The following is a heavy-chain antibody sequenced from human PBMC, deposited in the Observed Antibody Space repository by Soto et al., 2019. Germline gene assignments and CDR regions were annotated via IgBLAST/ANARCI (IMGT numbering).Heavy chain of an antibody. D-gene: IGHD3-22*01. CDR1: GFTFSSYL. CDR2: INSDGSST. V-gene: IGHV3-74*01. CDR3: ARDRDSSDAFDI. Sequence: GGSLRLSCAASGFTFSSYLMHWVRQAPGKGLVWVSRINSDGSSTSYADSVKGRFTISRDNAKNTLYLQMNSLRAEDTAVYYCARDRDSSDAFDIWGQGTMVTVSS. J-gene: IGHJ3*02.